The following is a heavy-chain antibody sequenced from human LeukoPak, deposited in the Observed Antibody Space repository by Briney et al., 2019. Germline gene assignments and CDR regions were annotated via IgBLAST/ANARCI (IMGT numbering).Heavy chain of an antibody. CDR1: GFTFSSYA. CDR3: AKDRSAGTGYFDY. CDR2: ISGSGGST. D-gene: IGHD6-13*01. J-gene: IGHJ4*02. V-gene: IGHV3-23*01. Sequence: GGSLRFSCAASGFTFSSYAKSWVRQAPGKGLEWVSAISGSGGSTYYADSVKGRFTISRDNSKNTLYLQMNSLRAEDTAVYYCAKDRSAGTGYFDYWGQGTLVTVSS.